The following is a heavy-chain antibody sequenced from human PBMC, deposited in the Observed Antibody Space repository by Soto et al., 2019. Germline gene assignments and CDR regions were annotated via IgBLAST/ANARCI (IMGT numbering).Heavy chain of an antibody. CDR3: MAKSYMLNVDY. CDR1: GFIFSDHY. J-gene: IGHJ4*03. V-gene: IGHV3-72*01. D-gene: IGHD2-8*01. CDR2: IRDKTKSYTA. Sequence: GGSLRLSCAASGFIFSDHYMHWIRQAPGKGLEWVGRIRDKTKSYTAEYAASVKGRFTISRDDSKNTAYLQMKSLKTDDTAVSYCMAKSYMLNVDYLGRGT.